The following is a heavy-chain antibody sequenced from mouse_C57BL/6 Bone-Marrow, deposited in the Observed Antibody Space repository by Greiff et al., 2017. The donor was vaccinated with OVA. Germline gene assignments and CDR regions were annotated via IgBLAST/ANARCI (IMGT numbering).Heavy chain of an antibody. CDR2: IYPRSGNT. CDR3: ARGDGYYSFAY. J-gene: IGHJ3*01. V-gene: IGHV1-81*01. CDR1: GYTFTSYG. Sequence: VKLQQSGAELARPGASVKLSCKASGYTFTSYGISWVQQRPGQGLEWIGEIYPRSGNTYYNEKFKGKATLTADKSSSTAYMELRSLTSEDSAVYFCARGDGYYSFAYWGQGTLVTVSA. D-gene: IGHD2-3*01.